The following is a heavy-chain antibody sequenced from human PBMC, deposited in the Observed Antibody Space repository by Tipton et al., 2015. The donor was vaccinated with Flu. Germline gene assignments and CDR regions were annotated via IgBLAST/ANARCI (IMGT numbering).Heavy chain of an antibody. CDR3: VRFSSGTYSTLAY. V-gene: IGHV5-51*03. Sequence: QLVQSGPEVKKPGQSLIISCKGFGYSFSDYWIGWVRQMPGKGLEWMGIIYPGDSDTRYSPSFQGQVTISAAKSISTAYLQWNSLTASDTAVYYCVRFSSGTYSTLAYWGQGSLVTVSS. J-gene: IGHJ4*02. D-gene: IGHD1-26*01. CDR1: GYSFSDYW. CDR2: IYPGDSDT.